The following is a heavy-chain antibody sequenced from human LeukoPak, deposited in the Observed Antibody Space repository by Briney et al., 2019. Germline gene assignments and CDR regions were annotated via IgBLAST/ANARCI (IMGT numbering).Heavy chain of an antibody. CDR1: GYTFTSYG. V-gene: IGHV1-18*01. CDR2: ISAYNGNT. D-gene: IGHD6-25*01. CDR3: AREKQRAAFDI. J-gene: IGHJ3*02. Sequence: GASVKVSCKASGYTFTSYGISWVRQAPGHGLEWMGWISAYNGNTNYAQKLQGRVTMTTDTSTSTAYMELSSLRSEDTAVYYCAREKQRAAFDIWGQGTMVTVSS.